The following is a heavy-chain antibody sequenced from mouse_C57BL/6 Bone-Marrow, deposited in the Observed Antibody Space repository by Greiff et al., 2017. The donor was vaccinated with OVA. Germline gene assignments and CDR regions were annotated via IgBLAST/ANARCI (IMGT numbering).Heavy chain of an antibody. CDR3: ARRVRFYYDY. D-gene: IGHD1-1*01. J-gene: IGHJ2*01. CDR1: GYSFTGYY. Sequence: EVQLQQSGPELVKPGASVKISCKASGYSFTGYYMNLVKQSPEKSLEWIGEINPSTGGTTYNQKFKAKATLTVDKSSSTAYMQLKSLTSEDSAVYYCARRVRFYYDYWGQGTTLTVSS. CDR2: INPSTGGT. V-gene: IGHV1-42*01.